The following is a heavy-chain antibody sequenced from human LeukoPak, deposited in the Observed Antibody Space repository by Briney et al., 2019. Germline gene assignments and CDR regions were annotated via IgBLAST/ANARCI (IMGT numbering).Heavy chain of an antibody. Sequence: KPSETLSLTCAVYGGSFSGYYWSWIRQPPGKGLEWIGEINHSGSTNYNPSLKSRVTISVDTSKDQFSLKLSSVTAADTAVYYCARDRVPAVTLGYFDLWGRGTLVTVSS. CDR2: INHSGST. J-gene: IGHJ2*01. CDR3: ARDRVPAVTLGYFDL. D-gene: IGHD2-2*01. V-gene: IGHV4-34*01. CDR1: GGSFSGYY.